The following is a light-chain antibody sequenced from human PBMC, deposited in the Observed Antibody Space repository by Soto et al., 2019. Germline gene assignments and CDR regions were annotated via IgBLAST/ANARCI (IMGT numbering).Light chain of an antibody. CDR3: NSYTNSSAVV. V-gene: IGLV2-14*01. CDR1: NNDIGRFDF. Sequence: QSALTQPASLSGSPGQSITISCTGTNNDIGRFDFVSWYQQHPGNSPKLILYEVRDRPSGVSSRFSGSKSANTASLTISGLQAEDEADYYCNSYTNSSAVVFGGGTKVTVL. J-gene: IGLJ2*01. CDR2: EVR.